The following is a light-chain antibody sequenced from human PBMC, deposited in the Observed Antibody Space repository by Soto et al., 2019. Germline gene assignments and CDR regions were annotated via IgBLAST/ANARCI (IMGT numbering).Light chain of an antibody. Sequence: DIQMTQSPSTLSASVGDRVSITCRASQSISRQLAWYHQKPGTAPNLLIYQASNVETGVPSRFTGSGSGTEFTLTISSLQPDDLATYYCLQDQSYWTFGQGTKVEVK. CDR2: QAS. V-gene: IGKV1-5*03. J-gene: IGKJ1*01. CDR1: QSISRQ. CDR3: LQDQSYWT.